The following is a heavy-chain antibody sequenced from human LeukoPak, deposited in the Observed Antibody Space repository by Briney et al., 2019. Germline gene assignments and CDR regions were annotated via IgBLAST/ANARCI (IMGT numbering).Heavy chain of an antibody. CDR3: AKEGSSSSYYFDH. J-gene: IGHJ4*02. CDR1: GFTFSSFG. V-gene: IGHV3-30*18. D-gene: IGHD6-13*01. Sequence: GRSLRLSCAASGFTFSSFGMHWVRQAPGKGLDLVAVISYDGGNEYYAASVKGRFTISRDNSKNTLYLQMNSLRAEDTAVYYCAKEGSSSSYYFDHWGQGTLVTVSS. CDR2: ISYDGGNE.